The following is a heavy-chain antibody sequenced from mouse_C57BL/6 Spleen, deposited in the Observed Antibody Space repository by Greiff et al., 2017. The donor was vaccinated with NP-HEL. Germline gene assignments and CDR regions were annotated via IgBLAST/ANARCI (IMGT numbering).Heavy chain of an antibody. CDR1: GFNIKDDY. V-gene: IGHV14-4*01. CDR2: IDPENGDT. CDR3: TRGLPYYFDY. J-gene: IGHJ2*01. D-gene: IGHD2-4*01. Sequence: VQLQQSGAELVRPGASVKLSCTASGFNIKDDYMHWVKQRPEQGLEWIGWIDPENGDTEYASKFQGKATITADTSSNTAYLQRSSLTSEDTAVYYCTRGLPYYFDYWGQGTTLTVSS.